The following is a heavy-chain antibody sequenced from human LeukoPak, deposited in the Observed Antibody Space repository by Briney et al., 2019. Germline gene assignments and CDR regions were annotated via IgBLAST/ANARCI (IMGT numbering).Heavy chain of an antibody. Sequence: GGSLRLSCAASGFTFSSYWMSWVRQAPGKGLEWVANIKQDGSEKYYVDSVKGRFTIPRDNPKNSLYLQMNSLRADDTAVYYRASVYPWYSGSFKFDYWGQGTLVTVSS. CDR1: GFTFSSYW. J-gene: IGHJ4*02. V-gene: IGHV3-7*01. D-gene: IGHD1-26*01. CDR2: IKQDGSEK. CDR3: ASVYPWYSGSFKFDY.